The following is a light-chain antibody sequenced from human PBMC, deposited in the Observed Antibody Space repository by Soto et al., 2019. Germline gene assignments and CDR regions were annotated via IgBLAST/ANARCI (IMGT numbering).Light chain of an antibody. J-gene: IGLJ2*01. V-gene: IGLV4-69*01. CDR1: SGHSSYA. Sequence: QLVLTQSPSASASLGASVKLTCTLSSGHSSYAIAWHQQQPEKGPRYLMKLNSDGSHSKGDGIPDRFSGSSSGAERYLTISSLQSEDEADYDCQTWGSGTVGFGGGTKLTVL. CDR2: LNSDGSH. CDR3: QTWGSGTVG.